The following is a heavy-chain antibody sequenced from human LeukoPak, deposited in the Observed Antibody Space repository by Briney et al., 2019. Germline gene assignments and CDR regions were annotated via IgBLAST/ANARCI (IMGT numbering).Heavy chain of an antibody. CDR1: GDSFTNYC. D-gene: IGHD5-24*01. Sequence: GESLRISCKGSGDSFTNYCIGWVRQMPGKGLEWMGLIYPGDPETRYSPSFQGQVSISADKSISTAYLQWSSLQASDTAMYYCARQNRGDGYNRRFDYWGQGTLVTVSS. CDR2: IYPGDPET. V-gene: IGHV5-51*01. CDR3: ARQNRGDGYNRRFDY. J-gene: IGHJ4*02.